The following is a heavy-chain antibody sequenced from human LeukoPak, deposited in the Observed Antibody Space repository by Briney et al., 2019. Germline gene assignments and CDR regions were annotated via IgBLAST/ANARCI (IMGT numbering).Heavy chain of an antibody. CDR1: GGSFSGYY. J-gene: IGHJ1*01. CDR3: ARGRWYYYDSSGYQGYFQH. Sequence: SETLSLTCAVYGGSFSGYYWSWIRQPPGKGLEWIGEINHSGSTNYNPSLKSRVTISVGTSKNQFSLKLSSVTAADTAVYYCARGRWYYYDSSGYQGYFQHWGQGTLVTVSS. D-gene: IGHD3-22*01. CDR2: INHSGST. V-gene: IGHV4-34*01.